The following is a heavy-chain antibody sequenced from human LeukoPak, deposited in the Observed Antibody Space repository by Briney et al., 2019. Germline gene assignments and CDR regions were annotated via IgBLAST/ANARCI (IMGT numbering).Heavy chain of an antibody. Sequence: ASVKVSCKASGYTFTSYAMNWVRQAPGQGLEWMGWINTNTGNPTYAQGFTGRFVFSLDTSVSTAYLQISSLKAEDTAVYYCARGADDYGDYGVDYWGQGTLVTVSS. CDR2: INTNTGNP. D-gene: IGHD4-17*01. CDR1: GYTFTSYA. CDR3: ARGADDYGDYGVDY. J-gene: IGHJ4*02. V-gene: IGHV7-4-1*02.